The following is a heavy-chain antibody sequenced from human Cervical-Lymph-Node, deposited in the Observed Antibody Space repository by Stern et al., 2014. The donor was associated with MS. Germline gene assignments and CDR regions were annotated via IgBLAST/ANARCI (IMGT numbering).Heavy chain of an antibody. CDR3: TRGVASDV. J-gene: IGHJ6*02. CDR2: ISGSGSTI. Sequence: VQLVQSGGGLVKPGGSLRLSCAASGFTFSDHFMNWIRPAPGKGPEWVSYISGSGSTIYYADSVRGRFTISRDSAKNSLYLQMNSLRTEDSAVYYCTRGVASDVWGQGTTVTVSS. CDR1: GFTFSDHF. V-gene: IGHV3-11*01. D-gene: IGHD2-15*01.